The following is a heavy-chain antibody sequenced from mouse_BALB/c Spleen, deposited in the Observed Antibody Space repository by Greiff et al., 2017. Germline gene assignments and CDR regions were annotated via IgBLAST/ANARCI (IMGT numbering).Heavy chain of an antibody. Sequence: EVKLMESGPGLVKPSQSLSLTCTVTGYSITSDYAWNWIRQFPGNKLEWMGYISYSGSTSYNPSLKSRISITRDTSKNQFFLQLNSVTTEDTATYYCASIESYWGQGTLVTVSA. CDR2: ISYSGST. V-gene: IGHV3-2*02. CDR3: ASIESY. CDR1: GYSITSDYA. J-gene: IGHJ3*01.